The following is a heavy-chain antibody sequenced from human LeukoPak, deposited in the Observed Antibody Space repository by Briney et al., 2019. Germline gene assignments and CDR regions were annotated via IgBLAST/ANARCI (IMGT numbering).Heavy chain of an antibody. D-gene: IGHD3-3*01. CDR3: AREWFFGSFRYFDY. J-gene: IGHJ4*02. Sequence: PGGSLRLSCAASGFTFSSYSMNWVRQAPGKGLEWVSSISSSSSYIYYADSVKGRFTISRDNAKNSLYLQMNSLRAEDTAVYYCAREWFFGSFRYFDYWGQGTLVTVSS. V-gene: IGHV3-21*01. CDR2: ISSSSSYI. CDR1: GFTFSSYS.